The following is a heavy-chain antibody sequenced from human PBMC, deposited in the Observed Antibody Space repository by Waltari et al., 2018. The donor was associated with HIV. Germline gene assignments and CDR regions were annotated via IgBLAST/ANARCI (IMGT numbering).Heavy chain of an antibody. CDR3: ARDRVEYEHDAFDI. D-gene: IGHD2-2*01. Sequence: QVQLVESGGGVVQPGRSLRLSCAASGFTFSSYAMHWVRQAPGKGLECVSFISYDGSNKYYADSVKGRFTISRDNSKNTLYLQMNSLRAEDTAVYYCARDRVEYEHDAFDIWGQGTMVTVSS. J-gene: IGHJ3*02. V-gene: IGHV3-30-3*01. CDR2: ISYDGSNK. CDR1: GFTFSSYA.